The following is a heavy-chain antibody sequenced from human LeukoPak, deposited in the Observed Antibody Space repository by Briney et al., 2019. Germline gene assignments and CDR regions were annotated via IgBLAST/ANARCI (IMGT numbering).Heavy chain of an antibody. J-gene: IGHJ4*02. Sequence: PGGSLRLSCAASGFTFSSYWMSWVRQAPGKGLEWVANIKQDGSEKYYVDSVEGRFTISRDNAKNSLYLQMNSLRAEDTAVYYCARDLTGYSGSYSDYWGQGTLVTVSS. V-gene: IGHV3-7*01. CDR3: ARDLTGYSGSYSDY. CDR2: IKQDGSEK. CDR1: GFTFSSYW. D-gene: IGHD1-26*01.